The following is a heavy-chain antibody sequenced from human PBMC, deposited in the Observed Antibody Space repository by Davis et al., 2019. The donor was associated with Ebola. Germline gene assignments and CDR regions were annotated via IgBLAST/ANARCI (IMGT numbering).Heavy chain of an antibody. J-gene: IGHJ6*03. CDR1: GFTFSSYA. CDR2: ISYDGSNK. Sequence: PGGSLRLSCAASGFTFSSYAMHWVRQAPGKGLEWVAVISYDGSNKYYADSVKGRFTISRDNSKNTLYLQMNSLRAEDTAVYYCAREGRYDFWSGYPYYYYYYYMDVWGKGTTVTVSS. V-gene: IGHV3-30-3*01. D-gene: IGHD3-3*01. CDR3: AREGRYDFWSGYPYYYYYYYMDV.